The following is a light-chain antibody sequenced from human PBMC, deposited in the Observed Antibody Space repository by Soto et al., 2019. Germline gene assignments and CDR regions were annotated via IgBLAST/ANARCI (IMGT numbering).Light chain of an antibody. CDR1: QSVLYSSNNENS. Sequence: DIVMTQSPDSLAESLGERATINCKSSQSVLYSSNNENSLAWYQQKPGQPPKLLIYWASTRESGVPDRFSGGWSGTDFTLTIRSLQAEDVAVYYCQQYYSVPPTFGQGTKVEI. V-gene: IGKV4-1*01. CDR2: WAS. J-gene: IGKJ1*01. CDR3: QQYYSVPPT.